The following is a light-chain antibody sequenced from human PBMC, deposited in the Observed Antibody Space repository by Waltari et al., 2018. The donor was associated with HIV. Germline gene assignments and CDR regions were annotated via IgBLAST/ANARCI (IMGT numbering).Light chain of an antibody. CDR3: SSYAGNYNLV. CDR1: SSDLGGYDF. Sequence: QSALTQPPSASGSPGQSVTIPCTGSSSDLGGYDFVSWFQQHPGKAPKLVIYEVYKRPSGVPDRFSGSKSGNPASLTVSGLQAEDEAYYHCSSYAGNYNLVFGGGTKLTVL. CDR2: EVY. V-gene: IGLV2-8*01. J-gene: IGLJ3*02.